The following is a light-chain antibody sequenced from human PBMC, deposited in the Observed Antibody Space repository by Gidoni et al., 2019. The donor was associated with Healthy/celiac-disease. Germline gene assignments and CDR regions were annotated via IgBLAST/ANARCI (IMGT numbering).Light chain of an antibody. J-gene: IGKJ1*01. CDR2: GAS. CDR3: QQYGSSPRT. V-gene: IGKV3-20*01. Sequence: IVLTQSPGTLSLSPGERATLSCRASQSVSRSYLAWYQQKPGQAPRLLICGASSRATGIPDGFSGSGSGTDFTLTISRLEPEDFAVYYCQQYGSSPRTFXQXTKVEIK. CDR1: QSVSRSY.